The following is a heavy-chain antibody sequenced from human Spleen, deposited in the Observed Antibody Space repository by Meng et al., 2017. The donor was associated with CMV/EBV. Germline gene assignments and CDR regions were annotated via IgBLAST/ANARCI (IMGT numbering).Heavy chain of an antibody. CDR1: GYTFTGYY. CDR2: INPSGGST. D-gene: IGHD3-10*01. CDR3: ARDDPWFGDPWRYYYGMDV. J-gene: IGHJ6*02. Sequence: ASVKVSCKASGYTFTGYYMHWVRQAPGQGLEWMGIINPSGGSTRYAQKFQGRVTMTRDTSTSTVYMELSSLRSEDTAVYYCARDDPWFGDPWRYYYGMDVWGQGTTVTVSS. V-gene: IGHV1-46*01.